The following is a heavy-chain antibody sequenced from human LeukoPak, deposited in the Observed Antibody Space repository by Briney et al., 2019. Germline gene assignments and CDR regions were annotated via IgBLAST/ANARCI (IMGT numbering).Heavy chain of an antibody. CDR2: IYTSGST. D-gene: IGHD4-11*01. CDR1: GGSISSYY. J-gene: IGHJ6*03. CDR3: ASEGYSNYGYYYYYMDV. Sequence: SETLSLTCTVSGGSISSYYWSWIRQPAGKGLEWIGRIYTSGSTNYNPSLKSRVTMSVDTSKSQFSLKLSSVTAADTAVYYCASEGYSNYGYYYYYMDVWGKGTTVTVSS. V-gene: IGHV4-4*07.